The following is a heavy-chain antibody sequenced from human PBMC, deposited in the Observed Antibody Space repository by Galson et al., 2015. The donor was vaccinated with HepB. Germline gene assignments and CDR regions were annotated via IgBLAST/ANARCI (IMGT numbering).Heavy chain of an antibody. Sequence: SLRLSCPASGFNFPAYWMSWARQTPGKGLEWVANLKDDGSEEHYVDSVKGRFTISRDNARKSLYLQMNSLRAEDTAVYYCTDLLGDFWGQGTLVTVSS. J-gene: IGHJ4*02. CDR3: TDLLGDF. CDR1: GFNFPAYW. D-gene: IGHD7-27*01. V-gene: IGHV3-7*03. CDR2: LKDDGSEE.